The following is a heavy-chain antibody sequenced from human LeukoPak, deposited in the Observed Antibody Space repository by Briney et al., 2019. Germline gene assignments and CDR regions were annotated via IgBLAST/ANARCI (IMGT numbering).Heavy chain of an antibody. CDR2: IKQDGSEK. D-gene: IGHD6-19*01. CDR1: GLTFSSYW. V-gene: IGHV3-7*05. Sequence: GGSLRLSCAASGLTFSSYWMSWVRQAPGKGLEWVANIKQDGSEKYYVDSVKGRFAISRDNAKNLLYLQMNSLRAEDTAVYYCARDLRGWYTEDDYWGQGTLVTVSS. J-gene: IGHJ4*02. CDR3: ARDLRGWYTEDDY.